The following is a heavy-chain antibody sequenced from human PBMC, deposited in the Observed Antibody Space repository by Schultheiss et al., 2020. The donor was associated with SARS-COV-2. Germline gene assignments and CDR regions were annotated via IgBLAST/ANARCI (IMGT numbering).Heavy chain of an antibody. CDR3: ARALAVTTGAPDFDI. Sequence: GGSLRLSCAASGFTFSSYAMSWVRQAPGKGLEWVANIKQDGSEKYYVDSVKGRFTISRDNAKNSLYLQMNSLRAEDTAVYYCARALAVTTGAPDFDIWGQGTMVTVSS. CDR1: GFTFSSYA. D-gene: IGHD4-17*01. CDR2: IKQDGSEK. J-gene: IGHJ3*02. V-gene: IGHV3-7*01.